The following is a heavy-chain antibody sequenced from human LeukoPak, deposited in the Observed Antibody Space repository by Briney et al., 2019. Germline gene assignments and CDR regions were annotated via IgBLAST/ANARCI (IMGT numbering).Heavy chain of an antibody. Sequence: PGGSLRLSCAASGFTFSDYYMSWIRQSPGRGLEWVSYISSSTTTIYYADSVRGRFTISRDNAKNSLYLQMNSLRAEDTAVYYCARLKGSRFLEWGYYYYYMDVWGKGTTVTVSS. CDR2: ISSSTTTI. V-gene: IGHV3-11*04. D-gene: IGHD3-3*01. CDR3: ARLKGSRFLEWGYYYYYMDV. CDR1: GFTFSDYY. J-gene: IGHJ6*03.